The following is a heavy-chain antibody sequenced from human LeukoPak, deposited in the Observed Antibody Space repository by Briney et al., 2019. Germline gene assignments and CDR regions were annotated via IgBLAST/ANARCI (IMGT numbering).Heavy chain of an antibody. J-gene: IGHJ4*02. CDR1: GGSFSGYY. D-gene: IGHD2-15*01. V-gene: IGHV4-34*01. Sequence: SETLSLTCAVYGGSFSGYYWSRIRQPPGKGLEWIGEINHSGSTNYNPSLKSRVTISVDTSKNQFSLKLSSVTAADTAVYYCARRKARYCSGGSCSRGENDYWGQGTLVTVSS. CDR2: INHSGST. CDR3: ARRKARYCSGGSCSRGENDY.